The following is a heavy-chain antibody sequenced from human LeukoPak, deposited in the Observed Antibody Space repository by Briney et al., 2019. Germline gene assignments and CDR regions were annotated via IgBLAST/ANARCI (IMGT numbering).Heavy chain of an antibody. Sequence: SETLSLTCTVSGYSVSSGYYWGWIRQPPGKGLEWIGSIYHSGSTYYNPSLKSRVTISVDTSKNQFSLKLSSVTAADTAAYYCARDFLAGGSNWFDPWGQGTLVTVSS. CDR2: IYHSGST. CDR1: GYSVSSGYY. D-gene: IGHD3-16*01. V-gene: IGHV4-38-2*02. CDR3: ARDFLAGGSNWFDP. J-gene: IGHJ5*02.